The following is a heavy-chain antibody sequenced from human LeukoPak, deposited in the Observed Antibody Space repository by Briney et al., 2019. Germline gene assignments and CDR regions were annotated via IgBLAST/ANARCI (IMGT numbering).Heavy chain of an antibody. J-gene: IGHJ4*02. CDR1: GGTFSSYA. D-gene: IGHD3-22*01. CDR2: IIPIFGTA. V-gene: IGHV1-69*13. CDR3: ARVRDYYDSSGYHLAYYFDY. Sequence: SVKVSCKASGGTFSSYAISWVRQAPGQGLEWMGGIIPIFGTAHYAQKFQGRGTITAGESTSTAYMELSSLRSEDTAMYYCARVRDYYDSSGYHLAYYFDYWGQGTLVTVSS.